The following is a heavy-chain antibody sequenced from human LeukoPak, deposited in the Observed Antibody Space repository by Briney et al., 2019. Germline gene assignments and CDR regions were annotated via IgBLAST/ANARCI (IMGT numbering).Heavy chain of an antibody. V-gene: IGHV3-74*01. CDR1: GFTFSSYW. Sequence: PGGFLRLSCAASGFTFSSYWMHWVRQAPGKGLVWVSRINSDGTSTHYADSVKGRFTISRDNAKNTLYLQMNTLRAEDTAVYYCARVNYGGNSFSDYWGQGTLVTVSS. D-gene: IGHD4-23*01. CDR2: INSDGTST. CDR3: ARVNYGGNSFSDY. J-gene: IGHJ4*02.